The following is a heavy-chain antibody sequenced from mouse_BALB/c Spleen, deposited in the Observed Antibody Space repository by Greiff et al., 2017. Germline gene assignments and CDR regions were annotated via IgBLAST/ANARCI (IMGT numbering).Heavy chain of an antibody. CDR1: GYAFTNYL. CDR3: ARGPYYYGSSYDAMDY. J-gene: IGHJ4*01. Sequence: QVQLQQSGAELVRPGTSVKVSCKASGYAFTNYLIEWVKQRPGQGLEWIGVINPGSGGTNYNEKFKGKATLTADKSSSTAYMQLSSLTSDDSAVYFCARGPYYYGSSYDAMDYWGQGTSVTVSS. CDR2: INPGSGGT. V-gene: IGHV1-54*01. D-gene: IGHD1-1*01.